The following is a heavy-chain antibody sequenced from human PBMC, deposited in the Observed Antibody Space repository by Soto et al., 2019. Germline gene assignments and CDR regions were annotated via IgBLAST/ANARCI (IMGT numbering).Heavy chain of an antibody. CDR2: ISSSSSYI. Sequence: EVQLVESGGGLVKPGGSLRLSCAASGFTFSSYSMNWVRQAPGKGLEWVSSISSSSSYIYYADSVKGRFTISRENAKNSRYRQMNSLRAEDTAVYYCARDVYSSSRYFDYWGQGTLVTVSS. CDR1: GFTFSSYS. CDR3: ARDVYSSSRYFDY. V-gene: IGHV3-21*01. D-gene: IGHD6-6*01. J-gene: IGHJ4*02.